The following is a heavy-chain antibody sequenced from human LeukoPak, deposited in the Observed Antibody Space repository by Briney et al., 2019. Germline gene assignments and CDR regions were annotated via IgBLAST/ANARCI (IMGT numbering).Heavy chain of an antibody. CDR1: GGTFSSYA. D-gene: IGHD6-19*01. J-gene: IGHJ4*02. CDR2: IIPIFGTA. V-gene: IGHV1-69*13. Sequence: ASVKVSCKASGGTFSSYAISWVRQAPGQGLEWMGGIIPIFGTANYAQKFQGRVTITADESTSTAYMELSSLRSEDTAVCYCAAGSSGWSGARFYYFDYWGQGTLVTVSS. CDR3: AAGSSGWSGARFYYFDY.